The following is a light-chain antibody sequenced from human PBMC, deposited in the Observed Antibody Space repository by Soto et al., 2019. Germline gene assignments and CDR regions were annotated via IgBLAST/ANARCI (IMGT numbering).Light chain of an antibody. CDR1: QSIRNS. Sequence: EIVLTQSPATLSLSPGERATLSCRASQSIRNSLAWYQQKPGQAPRLLIYDASNRATGIPARFSGSGSGTDFPLTISSLEPEDFAVYYCQQRGEWPPGATFGQGTRLEIK. V-gene: IGKV3-11*01. CDR2: DAS. J-gene: IGKJ5*01. CDR3: QQRGEWPPGAT.